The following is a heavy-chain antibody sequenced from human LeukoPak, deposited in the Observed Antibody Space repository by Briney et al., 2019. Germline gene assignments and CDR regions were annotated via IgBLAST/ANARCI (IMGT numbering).Heavy chain of an antibody. D-gene: IGHD6-19*01. Sequence: GASVKVSCKASGYTFTSYYMHWVRQAPGQGLEWMGIINLIGGSTRYAQKFQGRVTMTRDTSMSTVYMELSSLRSEDTAVYYCARESDIAVAGTGFDYWGQGTLVTVSS. V-gene: IGHV1-46*01. CDR3: ARESDIAVAGTGFDY. CDR2: INLIGGST. J-gene: IGHJ4*02. CDR1: GYTFTSYY.